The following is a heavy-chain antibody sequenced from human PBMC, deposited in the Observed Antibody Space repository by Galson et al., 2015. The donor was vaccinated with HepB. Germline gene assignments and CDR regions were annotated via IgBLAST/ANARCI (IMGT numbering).Heavy chain of an antibody. J-gene: IGHJ4*02. CDR2: IYSGGAT. Sequence: SLRLSCAASGFTVSSNYMTWVRQAPGKGLEWVSVIYSGGATYYAGSVKGRFSISRDDSKNTLYLQMNSLRAEDTAVYYCARAESGSYPGHWGQGTLVTVSS. CDR3: ARAESGSYPGH. D-gene: IGHD1-26*01. V-gene: IGHV3-53*01. CDR1: GFTVSSNY.